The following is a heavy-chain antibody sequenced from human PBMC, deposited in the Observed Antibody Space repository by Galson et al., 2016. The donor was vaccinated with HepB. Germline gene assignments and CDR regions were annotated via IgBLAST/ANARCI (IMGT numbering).Heavy chain of an antibody. CDR2: ISWNSGSI. V-gene: IGHV3-9*01. CDR1: GFIFKDYA. J-gene: IGHJ4*02. D-gene: IGHD1-26*01. CDR3: ARDISNGYYRGVDY. Sequence: SLRLSCAASGFIFKDYAMHWVRQAPGKGLEWVPSISWNSGSIGYADSVKGRFTISRDNAKNTLYLQMNSLRAEDTAVYYCARDISNGYYRGVDYWGQGTLVTVSS.